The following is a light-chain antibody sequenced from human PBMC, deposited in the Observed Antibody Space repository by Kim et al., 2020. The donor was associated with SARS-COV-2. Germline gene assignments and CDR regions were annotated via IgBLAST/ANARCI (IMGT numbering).Light chain of an antibody. Sequence: DIQMTQSPSSLSASVGDTVIITCRASRSISNYLNWYQHKPGKAPKLLIYAASSLQSGVPSRFSGSGSGTDFSRTISSLQSEDCATYYCQQCYSTVYNFGQGNELYI. V-gene: IGKV1-39*01. CDR2: AAS. J-gene: IGKJ2*01. CDR1: RSISNY. CDR3: QQCYSTVYN.